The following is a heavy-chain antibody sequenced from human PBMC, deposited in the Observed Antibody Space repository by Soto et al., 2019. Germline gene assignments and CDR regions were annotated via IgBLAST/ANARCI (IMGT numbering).Heavy chain of an antibody. D-gene: IGHD4-17*01. J-gene: IGHJ3*01. CDR3: ARARLRAVYAFDF. Sequence: SVKVSCKASGGTFSSYAISWVRQAPGQGLEWMGGIIPIFGTANYAQKFQGRVTITADESTSTAYMELSSLRSEDTAMYYCARARLRAVYAFDFWGQGTMVTVSS. CDR2: IIPIFGTA. CDR1: GGTFSSYA. V-gene: IGHV1-69*13.